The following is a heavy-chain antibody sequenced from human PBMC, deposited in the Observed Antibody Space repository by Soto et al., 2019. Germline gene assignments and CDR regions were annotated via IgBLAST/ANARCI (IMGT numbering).Heavy chain of an antibody. V-gene: IGHV3-23*01. CDR1: GFTFSSYA. Sequence: GGSLRPSCAASGFTFSSYAMSWVRQAPGKGLEWVSAISGRGGSTYYADSVKGRFTISRDNSKNKLYLQMNSLRAEDTAVYYFANPFCSSTSCYTAPPRNAFDIWGQGTMVTVSS. D-gene: IGHD2-2*02. CDR2: ISGRGGST. J-gene: IGHJ3*02. CDR3: ANPFCSSTSCYTAPPRNAFDI.